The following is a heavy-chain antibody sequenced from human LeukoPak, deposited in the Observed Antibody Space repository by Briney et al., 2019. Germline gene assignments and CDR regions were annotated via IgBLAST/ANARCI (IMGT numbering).Heavy chain of an antibody. J-gene: IGHJ6*03. V-gene: IGHV1-18*01. CDR1: GFIFTSYG. CDR3: AGAGVWGSLWGYYYYMDV. CDR2: ISAYNGDT. Sequence: ASVKVSCKASGFIFTSYGITWVRQAPGQGLEWLGWISAYNGDTKYAQKVQGRVTMTTDTSTSTAYMDLRSLRSDDTAVYYCAGAGVWGSLWGYYYYMDVWGKGTTVTVSS. D-gene: IGHD3-16*01.